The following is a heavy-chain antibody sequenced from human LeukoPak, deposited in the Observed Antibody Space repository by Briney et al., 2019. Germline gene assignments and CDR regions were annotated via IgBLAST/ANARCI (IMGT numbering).Heavy chain of an antibody. V-gene: IGHV4-34*01. CDR3: ARVDDFWSGYLSL. CDR1: GGSFSGYY. J-gene: IGHJ4*02. Sequence: PSETLSLTCVVYGGSFSGYYWSWIRQPPGRGLEWIGEINHSGNTNYNPSLKSRVTISEDTSKNQFSLKLSSMTAADTAVYYCARVDDFWSGYLSLWGQGTLVTVSS. D-gene: IGHD3-3*01. CDR2: INHSGNT.